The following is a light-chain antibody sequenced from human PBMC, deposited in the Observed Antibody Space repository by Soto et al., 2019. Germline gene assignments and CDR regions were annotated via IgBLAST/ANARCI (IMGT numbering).Light chain of an antibody. V-gene: IGKV3-15*01. CDR2: SAS. Sequence: IVMTQSPATLSVSPGGRATPSCRASQSISDTLAWYQQKPGQAPRLLIYSASRRATGFPARFSGSGSGTDFTLTISSLQSEDFAVYYCQQYNNWPWTFGQGTKVDIK. CDR1: QSISDT. CDR3: QQYNNWPWT. J-gene: IGKJ1*01.